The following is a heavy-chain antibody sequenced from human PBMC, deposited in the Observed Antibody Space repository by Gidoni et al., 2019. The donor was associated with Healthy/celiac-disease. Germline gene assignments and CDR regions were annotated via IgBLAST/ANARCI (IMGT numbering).Heavy chain of an antibody. D-gene: IGHD3-22*01. J-gene: IGHJ3*02. CDR1: GFTFSSYA. CDR2: ISGSGGST. V-gene: IGHV3-23*04. CDR3: AKVSDSSGYYYVGVSAFDI. Sequence: EVQLVESGGGLVQPGGSLRLSCAASGFTFSSYAMSWVRQAPGKGLEWVSAISGSGGSTYYADSVKGRFTISRDNSKNTLYLQMNSLRAEDTAVYYCAKVSDSSGYYYVGVSAFDIWGQGTMVTVSS.